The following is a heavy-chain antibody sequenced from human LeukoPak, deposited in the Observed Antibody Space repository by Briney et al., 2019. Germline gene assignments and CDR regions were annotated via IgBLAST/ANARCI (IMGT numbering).Heavy chain of an antibody. V-gene: IGHV3-11*01. Sequence: GGSLRLSCAASGFTFSDYYMTWIRQAPGKGLEWVSHITSTGASIYYADSVRGRFTVSRDNAKNSLSLQMNSLRAEDTAVYYRARVLSSGYSPFDYWGQGILVTVSS. J-gene: IGHJ4*02. D-gene: IGHD3-22*01. CDR2: ITSTGASI. CDR3: ARVLSSGYSPFDY. CDR1: GFTFSDYY.